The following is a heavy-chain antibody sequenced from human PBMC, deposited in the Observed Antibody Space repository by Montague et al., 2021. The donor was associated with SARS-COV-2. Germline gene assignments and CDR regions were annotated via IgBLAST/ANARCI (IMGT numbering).Heavy chain of an antibody. CDR1: GASISSNTW. CDR3: ATVARGCSATSCYLSS. J-gene: IGHJ4*02. CDR2: VLYTDYT. Sequence: SETLSLTCGVSGASISSNTWWNWVRRSPGKGLEWIGEVLYTDYTNYNPSLKSRLTISLDKSKNQVSLRLTSVTAADTAVYYCATVARGCSATSCYLSSWGPGTLVTVSS. D-gene: IGHD2-2*01. V-gene: IGHV4-4*02.